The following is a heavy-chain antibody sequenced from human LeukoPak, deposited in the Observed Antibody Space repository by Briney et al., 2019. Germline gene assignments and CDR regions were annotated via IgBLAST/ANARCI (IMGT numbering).Heavy chain of an antibody. V-gene: IGHV3-53*01. D-gene: IGHD2-8*01. CDR1: GFTVSSNY. CDR3: ARVDHLLTFDY. J-gene: IGHJ4*02. Sequence: GGSLRLSCAASGFTVSSNYMSWVRQAPGKGLEWVSVIYSGGSTYYADSVKGRFTISRDIFKNTLYLQMNSLRAEDTAVYYCARVDHLLTFDYWGQGTLVTVSS. CDR2: IYSGGST.